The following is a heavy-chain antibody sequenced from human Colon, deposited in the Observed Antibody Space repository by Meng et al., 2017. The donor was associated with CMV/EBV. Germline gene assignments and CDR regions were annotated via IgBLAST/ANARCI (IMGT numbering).Heavy chain of an antibody. CDR2: FSRGFT. J-gene: IGHJ6*02. D-gene: IGHD3-3*01. Sequence: GGSLRLSCAASGFTFSGFYMIWVRQAPGKGLEWVSSFSRGFTYYADSVKGRFIISRDNAQDAVHLQMNSLRAEDTAVYYCVRGSDFRYGMDVWGQGTTVTVSS. CDR1: GFTFSGFY. CDR3: VRGSDFRYGMDV. V-gene: IGHV3-69-1*02.